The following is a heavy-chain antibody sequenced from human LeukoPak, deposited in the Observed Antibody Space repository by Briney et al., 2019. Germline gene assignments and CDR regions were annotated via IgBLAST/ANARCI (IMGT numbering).Heavy chain of an antibody. CDR2: IIPIFGTA. J-gene: IGHJ4*02. Sequence: SVKVSCKASGGTFSSYAISWVRQATGQGLEWMGRIIPIFGTANYAQKFQGRVTITTDESTSTAYMELSSLRSEDTAVYYCASIRYSYAEHYFDYWGQGTLVTVSS. D-gene: IGHD5-18*01. CDR1: GGTFSSYA. V-gene: IGHV1-69*05. CDR3: ASIRYSYAEHYFDY.